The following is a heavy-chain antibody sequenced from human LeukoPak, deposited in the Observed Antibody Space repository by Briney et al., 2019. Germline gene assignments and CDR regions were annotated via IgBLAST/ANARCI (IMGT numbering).Heavy chain of an antibody. CDR2: IIPIFGTA. J-gene: IGHJ5*02. V-gene: IGHV1-69*05. D-gene: IGHD3-3*01. Sequence: SVKVSCKASGGTFSSYAISWVRQAPGQGLEWMGGIIPIFGTANYAQKFQGRVTITTDESTSTAYMELSSLRSEDTAVYYCARGRTYYDFWSGQRWFDPWGQGTLVTVSS. CDR1: GGTFSSYA. CDR3: ARGRTYYDFWSGQRWFDP.